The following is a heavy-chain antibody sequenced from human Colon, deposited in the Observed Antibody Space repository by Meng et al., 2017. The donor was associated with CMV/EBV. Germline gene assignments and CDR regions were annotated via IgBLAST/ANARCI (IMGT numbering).Heavy chain of an antibody. CDR2: IRYDGTIK. J-gene: IGHJ4*02. CDR1: GLLFSSYD. D-gene: IGHD1-26*01. CDR3: AKIAGNSDY. Sequence: LVVSGGTVVQAGGSLRLSCAAAGLLFSSYDMHWVRQPPDKGMEWMAFIRYDGTIKYYADSVKGRFTISRDNSKLTLYLQMNTLRVEDTAVYYCAKIAGNSDYWGQGTLVTVSS. V-gene: IGHV3-30*02.